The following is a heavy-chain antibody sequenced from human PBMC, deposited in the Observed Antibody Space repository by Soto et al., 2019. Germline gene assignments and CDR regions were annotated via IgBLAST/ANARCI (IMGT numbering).Heavy chain of an antibody. CDR2: IYDSGST. V-gene: IGHV4-39*01. CDR1: GCSISSSSYY. D-gene: IGHD5-12*01. Sequence: SETLSLTCTVSGCSISSSSYYWGWNRQPPGKGLEWIGSIYDSGSTDYNPSLKSRVTISVDTSKNQFSLKLSSVTGADTAVYYCASAPGIYSGYDSGSIDYWGQGPLVTVSS. J-gene: IGHJ4*02. CDR3: ASAPGIYSGYDSGSIDY.